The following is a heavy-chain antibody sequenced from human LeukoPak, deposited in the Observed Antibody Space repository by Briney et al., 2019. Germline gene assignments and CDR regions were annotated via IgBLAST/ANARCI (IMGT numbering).Heavy chain of an antibody. V-gene: IGHV4-59*01. Sequence: SESLSLTCSVYGGSISSFYWNWIRYTPGKGLEWIGYVSYSGSTNYNPSLKGRVSISVDTSKNQFSLSLRSVTAADTAVYYCARKANCGGGACYPYYYYYFFDFWGKGTTVTVSS. CDR1: GGSISSFY. J-gene: IGHJ6*03. CDR2: VSYSGST. D-gene: IGHD2-15*01. CDR3: ARKANCGGGACYPYYYYYFFDF.